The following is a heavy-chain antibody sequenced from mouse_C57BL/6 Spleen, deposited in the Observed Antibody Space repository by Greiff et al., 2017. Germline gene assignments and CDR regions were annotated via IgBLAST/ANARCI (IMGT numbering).Heavy chain of an antibody. D-gene: IGHD1-1*01. CDR1: GYTFTDYN. V-gene: IGHV1-18*01. CDR2: INPNNGGT. CDR3: AREAGSSSYVDY. Sequence: VQLKQSGPELVKPGASVKIPCKASGYTFTDYNMDWVKQSHGKSLEWIGDINPNNGGTIYNQKFKGKATLTVDKSSSTAYMELRSLTSEDTAVYYCAREAGSSSYVDYWGQGTTLTVSS. J-gene: IGHJ2*01.